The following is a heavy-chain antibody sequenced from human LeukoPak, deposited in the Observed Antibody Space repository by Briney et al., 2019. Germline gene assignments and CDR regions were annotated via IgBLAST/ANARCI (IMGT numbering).Heavy chain of an antibody. V-gene: IGHV4-34*01. CDR3: ARAVGRWYTGSSSLPSNYYYYGMDV. D-gene: IGHD1-26*01. CDR1: GGSFSGYY. Sequence: PSETLSLTCAVYGGSFSGYYWSWIRHPPGKGREWIGEFNHRGSTNYKVSLKSRVTILVDPSKNQFPLKLSSVTAADTAVYYCARAVGRWYTGSSSLPSNYYYYGMDVWGQGTTVTVSS. J-gene: IGHJ6*02. CDR2: FNHRGST.